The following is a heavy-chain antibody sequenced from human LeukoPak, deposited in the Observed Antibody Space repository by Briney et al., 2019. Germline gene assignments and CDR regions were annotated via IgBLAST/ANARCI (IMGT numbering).Heavy chain of an antibody. CDR1: GFTFDDCT. CDR2: ISWNSGSI. CDR3: AKGLVGTTTFMDY. Sequence: GGSLRLSCAASGFTFDDCTMHWVRQAPGKGLEWVSSISWNSGSIAYADSVKGRFTISRDNAKNSLFLQMNCLRAEDTAFYYCAKGLVGTTTFMDYWGQGTLVTVSS. V-gene: IGHV3-9*01. D-gene: IGHD1-26*01. J-gene: IGHJ4*02.